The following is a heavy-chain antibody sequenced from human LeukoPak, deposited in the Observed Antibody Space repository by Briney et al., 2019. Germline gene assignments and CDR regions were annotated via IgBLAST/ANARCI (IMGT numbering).Heavy chain of an antibody. CDR2: IYSSGSS. V-gene: IGHV4-59*01. J-gene: IGHJ5*02. D-gene: IGHD3-10*01. CDR3: ARYGTYTSGSYYYWFDP. Sequence: SESLSLTCTVSGGSISSYYWSWIRQPPGQGLEWIGYIYSSGSSNYYPSLKSRVSISVHTSKNQFSLKLSSVTAAYTAVYYCARYGTYTSGSYYYWFDPWGQGTLVTVSS. CDR1: GGSISSYY.